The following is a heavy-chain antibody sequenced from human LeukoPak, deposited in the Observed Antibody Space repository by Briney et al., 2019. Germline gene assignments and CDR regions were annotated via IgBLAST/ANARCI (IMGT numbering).Heavy chain of an antibody. CDR3: ARDGEYDFWSGYSIPYYYYYMDV. D-gene: IGHD3-3*01. CDR2: ISHDGSIE. V-gene: IGHV3-30*03. J-gene: IGHJ6*03. Sequence: GTSLRLSCAASGFTFRSYGMHWVRQAPGKGLEWVAIISHDGSIEYYLDSVKGRFTISRDNSKNILYLQMSSLRGEDTAVYYCARDGEYDFWSGYSIPYYYYYMDVWGKGTTVTVSS. CDR1: GFTFRSYG.